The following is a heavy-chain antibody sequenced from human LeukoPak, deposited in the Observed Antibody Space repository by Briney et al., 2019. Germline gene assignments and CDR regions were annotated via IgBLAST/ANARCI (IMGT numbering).Heavy chain of an antibody. CDR1: GGSFSGYY. CDR2: INHSGST. CDR3: ASIPRYDSSGDYYFDY. J-gene: IGHJ4*02. V-gene: IGHV4-34*01. D-gene: IGHD3-22*01. Sequence: SETLSLTCAVYGGSFSGYYWSWLHQPPGKGLEWIGEINHSGSTNYNPSLKSRVTISVDTSKNQFSLKLSSVTAADTAVYYCASIPRYDSSGDYYFDYWGQGTLVTVSS.